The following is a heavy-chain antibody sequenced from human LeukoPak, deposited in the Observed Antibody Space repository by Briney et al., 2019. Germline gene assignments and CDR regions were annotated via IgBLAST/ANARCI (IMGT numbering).Heavy chain of an antibody. J-gene: IGHJ4*02. CDR2: ISYDGSNK. V-gene: IGHV3-30*18. Sequence: GRSLGLSCAASGFTFSSYAMHWVRQAPGKGLDWVAVISYDGSNKNYADSVKGRFTISRDNSKNTLYLQMNSLRAEDTAVYYCAKEAVAGTLGDYWGQGTLVTVSS. CDR1: GFTFSSYA. CDR3: AKEAVAGTLGDY. D-gene: IGHD6-19*01.